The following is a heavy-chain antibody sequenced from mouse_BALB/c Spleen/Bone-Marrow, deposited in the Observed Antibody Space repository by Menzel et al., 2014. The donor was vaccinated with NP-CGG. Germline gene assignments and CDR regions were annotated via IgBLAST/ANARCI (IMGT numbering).Heavy chain of an antibody. D-gene: IGHD2-2*01. CDR2: IDPYYGGT. CDR3: ASYGYDYWYFDV. J-gene: IGHJ1*01. Sequence: EVKLVESGPELEKPGASVKISCKASGYSFTGYNMNWVKQSIGKSLEWIGNIDPYYGGTSYNQKFKGKATLTVDKSFSTAYMQLKSLTSEDSAIYYCASYGYDYWYFDVWGAGTTVTVSS. CDR1: GYSFTGYN. V-gene: IGHV1-39*01.